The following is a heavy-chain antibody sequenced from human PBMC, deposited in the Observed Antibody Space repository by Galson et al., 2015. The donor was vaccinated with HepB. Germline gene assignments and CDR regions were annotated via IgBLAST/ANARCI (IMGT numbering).Heavy chain of an antibody. V-gene: IGHV1-18*01. CDR3: ARELISIVRGERGGIGHRIFDY. D-gene: IGHD3-10*01. J-gene: IGHJ4*02. Sequence: SVKVSCKASGYTFTSYGITWVRQAPGQGLEWMGWISGSNGNTNYAQKLQGRVTMTTDTSTSTAYMELRSLRSDDTAVYYCARELISIVRGERGGIGHRIFDYWGQGILVTVSS. CDR1: GYTFTSYG. CDR2: ISGSNGNT.